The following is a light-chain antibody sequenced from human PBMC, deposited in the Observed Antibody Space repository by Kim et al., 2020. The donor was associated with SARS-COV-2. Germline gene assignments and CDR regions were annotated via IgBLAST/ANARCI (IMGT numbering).Light chain of an antibody. Sequence: VNIPCTGSRSNSGAGYDVYWYQQLPGKARERLLAGNNNRPSGGPDQFSSSKSGTSASLAITLLQADDEADYYCQSYDTSLSGFYVFGTGTKVTVL. CDR3: QSYDTSLSGFYV. V-gene: IGLV1-40*01. J-gene: IGLJ1*01. CDR2: GNN. CDR1: RSNSGAGYD.